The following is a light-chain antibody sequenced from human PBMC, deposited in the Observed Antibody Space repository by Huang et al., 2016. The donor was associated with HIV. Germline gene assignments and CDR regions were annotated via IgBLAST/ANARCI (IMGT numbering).Light chain of an antibody. CDR3: QQYYSIPG. V-gene: IGKV4-1*01. Sequence: DIVMTQSPDSLAVSLGERATITCVSSQSVLSPSSNRNHLAWYQQKPRQPPKLLVYWASTRESGVPDRFRGGGSATDFTLTIDNLQAEDVALYFCQQYYSIPGFGQGTYVEV. J-gene: IGKJ1*01. CDR1: QSVLSPSSNRNH. CDR2: WAS.